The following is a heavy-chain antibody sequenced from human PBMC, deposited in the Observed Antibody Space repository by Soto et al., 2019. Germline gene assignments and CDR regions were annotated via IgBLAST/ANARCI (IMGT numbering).Heavy chain of an antibody. V-gene: IGHV3-49*03. CDR1: GFTFGDYA. D-gene: IGHD3-3*01. CDR3: TRVYDFWSGYYYYGMDV. J-gene: IGHJ6*02. CDR2: IRSKAYGGTT. Sequence: PGGSLRLSCTASGFTFGDYAMSWFRQAPGKGLEWVGFIRSKAYGGTTEYAASVKGRFTISRDDSISIAYLQMNSLKTEDTAVYYCTRVYDFWSGYYYYGMDVWGHGTTVTVSS.